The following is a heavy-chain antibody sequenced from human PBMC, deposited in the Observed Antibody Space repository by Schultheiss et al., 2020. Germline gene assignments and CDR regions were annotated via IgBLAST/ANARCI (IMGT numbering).Heavy chain of an antibody. D-gene: IGHD2-21*01. J-gene: IGHJ4*02. CDR2: IYYSGST. CDR3: AKDSIPRAGDDY. V-gene: IGHV4-59*12. Sequence: SETLSLTCTVSGGSISSYYWSWIRQPPGKGLEWIGYIYYSGSTNYNPSLKSRVTISVDTSKNQFSLKLSSVTAADTAVYYCAKDSIPRAGDDYWGQGTLVTVSS. CDR1: GGSISSYY.